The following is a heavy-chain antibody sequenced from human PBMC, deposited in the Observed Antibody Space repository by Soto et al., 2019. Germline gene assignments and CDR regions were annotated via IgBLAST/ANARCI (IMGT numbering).Heavy chain of an antibody. D-gene: IGHD5-18*01. CDR1: GGSISTYY. CDR2: IYYSGST. CDR3: ARGQRFNWYSYGQIDY. V-gene: IGHV4-59*12. J-gene: IGHJ4*02. Sequence: PSETLSLTCTVSGGSISTYYWSWIRQPPGKGLEWVGYIYYSGSTNYNPSLKSRVTISVDTSKNQFSLKLSSVTAADTAIYYCARGQRFNWYSYGQIDYWGQGTLVTVYS.